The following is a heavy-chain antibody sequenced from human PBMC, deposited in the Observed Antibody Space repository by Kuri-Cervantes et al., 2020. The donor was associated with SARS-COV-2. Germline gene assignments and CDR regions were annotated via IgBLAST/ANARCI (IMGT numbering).Heavy chain of an antibody. D-gene: IGHD5-12*01. V-gene: IGHV3-23*01. J-gene: IGHJ4*02. CDR2: ISGSGGST. CDR1: GFTFSSYA. CDR3: AKDTFNSGYAQWDYFDY. Sequence: GESLKISCAASGFTFSSYAMSWVRQAPGKGLEWVSAISGSGGSTYYADSVKGRFTISRDSSKNTLYLQMNSLRAEDTAVYYCAKDTFNSGYAQWDYFDYWGQGTLVTVSS.